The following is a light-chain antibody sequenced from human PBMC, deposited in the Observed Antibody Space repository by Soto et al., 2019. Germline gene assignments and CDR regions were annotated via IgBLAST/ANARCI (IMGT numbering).Light chain of an antibody. J-gene: IGKJ2*01. CDR1: QSVSSN. V-gene: IGKV3-15*01. CDR3: QQYNNWPPYT. CDR2: GAS. Sequence: EIVMTQSPATLSVSPGERATLSCRASQSVSSNLAWYQQKPGQAPRLLIYGASTRATAIPARFSGSGSGTEFTLTISILQSEDFAVYYCQQYNNWPPYTFGQGTKLEIK.